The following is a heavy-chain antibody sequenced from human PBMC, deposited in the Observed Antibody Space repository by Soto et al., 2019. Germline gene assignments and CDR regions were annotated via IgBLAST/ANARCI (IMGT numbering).Heavy chain of an antibody. CDR3: ARRVQVWLPDYYGMDV. V-gene: IGHV1-18*01. D-gene: IGHD5-18*01. Sequence: QAQLVQSGPEVKKTGASVNVSCKASGYDYVTYAITWVRQRPGQGLEWMGWISTLNGNTNYAQNFQGRVTMTTDTSTRIVHLELKSLRSDDTAVYYCARRVQVWLPDYYGMDVWGQGTTVTVSS. CDR2: ISTLNGNT. J-gene: IGHJ6*02. CDR1: GYDYVTYA.